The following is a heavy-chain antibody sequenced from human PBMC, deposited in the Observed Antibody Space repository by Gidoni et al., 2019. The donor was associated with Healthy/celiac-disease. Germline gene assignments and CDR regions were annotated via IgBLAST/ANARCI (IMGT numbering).Heavy chain of an antibody. CDR2: IYWNDDK. Sequence: QITLKESGPTLVKPTQTLTLTCPFSGFSLSTSGVGVGWIRQPPGKALEWLALIYWNDDKRYSPSLKSRLTITKDTSKNQVVLTMTNMDPVDTATYYCAHEWQQLVLDYWGQGTLVTVSS. J-gene: IGHJ4*02. CDR1: GFSLSTSGVG. CDR3: AHEWQQLVLDY. V-gene: IGHV2-5*01. D-gene: IGHD6-13*01.